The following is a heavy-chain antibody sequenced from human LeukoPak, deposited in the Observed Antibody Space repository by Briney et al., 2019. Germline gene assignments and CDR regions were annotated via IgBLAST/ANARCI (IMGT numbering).Heavy chain of an antibody. D-gene: IGHD1-26*01. CDR2: INHSGST. J-gene: IGHJ4*02. CDR1: GGSFSGYY. CDR3: ARSEWELLQYYFDY. Sequence: SETLSLTCAVYGGSFSGYYWSWIRQPPGKGLEWIGEINHSGSTNYNPSLKSRVTISVDTSKNQFSLKLSSVTAADTAVYFCARSEWELLQYYFDYWGQGTLVTVSS. V-gene: IGHV4-34*01.